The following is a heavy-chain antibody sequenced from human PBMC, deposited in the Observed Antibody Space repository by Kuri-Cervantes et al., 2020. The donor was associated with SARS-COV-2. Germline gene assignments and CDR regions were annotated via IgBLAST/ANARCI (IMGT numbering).Heavy chain of an antibody. CDR1: GGTFSSYT. CDR2: IIPIFGTA. Sequence: SVKVSCKASGGTFSSYTISWVRQAPGQGLEWMGGIIPIFGTANYAQKFQGRVTITADESTSTAYMELSSLRSEDTAVYYCARDGVDTAMVNWFDPWGRGTLVTVSS. CDR3: ARDGVDTAMVNWFDP. V-gene: IGHV1-69*13. J-gene: IGHJ5*02. D-gene: IGHD5-18*01.